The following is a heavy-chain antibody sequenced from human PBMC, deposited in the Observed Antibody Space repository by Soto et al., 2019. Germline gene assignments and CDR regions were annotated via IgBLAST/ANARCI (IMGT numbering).Heavy chain of an antibody. Sequence: GGSLRLSCAASAFTFSAHNMVWVRQAPGKGLEWVGRSRNNANNYATEYAASVKGRFTISRDDSKNSLYLQMNSLKTEDTAVYYCARDGGIAARHYYGMDVWGQGTTVTVSS. CDR2: SRNNANNYAT. CDR1: AFTFSAHN. CDR3: ARDGGIAARHYYGMDV. D-gene: IGHD6-6*01. J-gene: IGHJ6*02. V-gene: IGHV3-72*01.